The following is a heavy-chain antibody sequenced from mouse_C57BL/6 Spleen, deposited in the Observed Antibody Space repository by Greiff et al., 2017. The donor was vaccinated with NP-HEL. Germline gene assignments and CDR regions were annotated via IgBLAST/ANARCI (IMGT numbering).Heavy chain of an antibody. CDR1: GYTFTSYW. J-gene: IGHJ2*01. V-gene: IGHV1-53*01. Sequence: QVQLQQSGTELVKPGASVKLSCKASGYTFTSYWMHWVKQRPGQGLEWIGNINPSNGGTNYNEKFKSKATLTVDKSSSTAYLQLSSLTSEDSAVYYCARSEDDYYGSSLDYWGQGTTLTVSS. CDR2: INPSNGGT. CDR3: ARSEDDYYGSSLDY. D-gene: IGHD1-1*01.